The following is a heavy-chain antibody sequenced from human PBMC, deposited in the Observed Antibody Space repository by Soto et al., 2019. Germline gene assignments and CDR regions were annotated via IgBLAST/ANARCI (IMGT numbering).Heavy chain of an antibody. J-gene: IGHJ6*02. V-gene: IGHV1-18*01. CDR1: GCTFTTYG. CDR2: ISGYNGYT. D-gene: IGHD3-10*01. CDR3: AAGKAYYYGSGSYRPYYYYGMDV. Sequence: ASVKVSCKASGCTFTTYGISWVRQAPVQGLEWMGWISGYNGYTNYAQKLQGRVTMTTDTSTSTAYMELRSLRSEDTAVYYCAAGKAYYYGSGSYRPYYYYGMDVWGQGTTVTVSS.